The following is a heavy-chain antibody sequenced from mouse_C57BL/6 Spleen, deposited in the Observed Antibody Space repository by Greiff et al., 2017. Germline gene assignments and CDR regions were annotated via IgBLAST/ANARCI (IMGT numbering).Heavy chain of an antibody. D-gene: IGHD2-2*01. CDR2: INPNSGST. V-gene: IGHV1-64*01. CDR3: ARGRGYPFAY. Sequence: QVQLQQPGAELVKPGDSVTLSCKASGYTFTSYWMHWVKQRPGQGLEWIGMINPNSGSTNYNEKFKSKATLTVDKSSSTAYMQLSSLASEDSAVYDCARGRGYPFAYWGQGTLVTVSA. J-gene: IGHJ3*01. CDR1: GYTFTSYW.